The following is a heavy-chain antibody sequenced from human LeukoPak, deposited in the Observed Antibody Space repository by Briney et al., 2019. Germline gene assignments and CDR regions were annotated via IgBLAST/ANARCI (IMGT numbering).Heavy chain of an antibody. Sequence: ASVKVSCKASGGTFSSYAISWVQQAPGQGLEWMGRIIPILGIANYAQKFQGRVTITADKSTSTAYMELSSLRSEDTAVYYCARGRYSSGYYPEYFQHWGQGTLVTVSS. CDR3: ARGRYSSGYYPEYFQH. CDR1: GGTFSSYA. CDR2: IIPILGIA. D-gene: IGHD3-22*01. J-gene: IGHJ1*01. V-gene: IGHV1-69*04.